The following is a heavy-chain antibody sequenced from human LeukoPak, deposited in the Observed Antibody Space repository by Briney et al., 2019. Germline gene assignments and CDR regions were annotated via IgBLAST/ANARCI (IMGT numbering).Heavy chain of an antibody. CDR1: RYTFTSYD. CDR2: MNPNSGNT. V-gene: IGHV1-8*03. D-gene: IGHD1-1*01. J-gene: IGHJ3*02. Sequence: ASVKVSRKASRYTFTSYDINWVRQATGQGLEWMGWMNPNSGNTGYAQKFQGRVTITRNTSISTAYMELSSLRSEDTAVYYCASYFGNGDAFDIWGQGTMVTVSS. CDR3: ASYFGNGDAFDI.